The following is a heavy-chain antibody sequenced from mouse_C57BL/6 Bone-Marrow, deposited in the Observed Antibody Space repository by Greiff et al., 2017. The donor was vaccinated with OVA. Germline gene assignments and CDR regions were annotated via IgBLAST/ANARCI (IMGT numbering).Heavy chain of an antibody. CDR3: ARAYDDGSAWFAY. Sequence: QVHVKQSGAELVKPGASVKISCKASGYAFSSYWMNWVKQRPGKGLEWIGQIYPGDGDTNYNGKFKGKATLTADKSSSTAYMQLSSLTSEDSAVYFCARAYDDGSAWFAYWGQGTLVTVSA. J-gene: IGHJ3*01. CDR1: GYAFSSYW. CDR2: IYPGDGDT. D-gene: IGHD1-1*01. V-gene: IGHV1-80*01.